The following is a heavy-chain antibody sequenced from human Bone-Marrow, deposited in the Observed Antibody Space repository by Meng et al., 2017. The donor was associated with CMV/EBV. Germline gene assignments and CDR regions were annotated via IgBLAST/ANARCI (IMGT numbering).Heavy chain of an antibody. V-gene: IGHV3-30-3*01. CDR1: GFTFSSYA. CDR2: ISYDGSNE. J-gene: IGHJ2*01. Sequence: GESLKISCAASGFTFSSYALHWVRQAPGKGLEWVAVISYDGSNEYYADSVKGRFTISRDNSRNTLSLQMNSLRAEDTAVYYCARDNLRITIFGVVIKNWADWYFDLWGHGTLVTVSS. D-gene: IGHD3-3*01. CDR3: ARDNLRITIFGVVIKNWADWYFDL.